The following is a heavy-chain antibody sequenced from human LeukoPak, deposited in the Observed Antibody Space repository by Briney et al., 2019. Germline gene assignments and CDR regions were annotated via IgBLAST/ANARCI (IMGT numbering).Heavy chain of an antibody. J-gene: IGHJ5*02. CDR3: ARPYYYDSRIDP. Sequence: SETLSLTCTVSGGSISSGDYYWSWIRQPPGKGLEWIAYMYYSGSTYYDPSLKSRVTMSADTSKNQPSLKLSSVTAADTAVYYCARPYYYDSRIDPWGQGILVTVSS. CDR1: GGSISSGDYY. CDR2: MYYSGST. D-gene: IGHD3-22*01. V-gene: IGHV4-30-4*01.